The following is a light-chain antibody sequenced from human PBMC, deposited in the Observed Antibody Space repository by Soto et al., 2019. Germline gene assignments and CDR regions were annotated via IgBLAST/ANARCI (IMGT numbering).Light chain of an antibody. CDR1: SSDVGGYNY. CDR3: SSYTSSSTLWV. J-gene: IGLJ7*01. CDR2: EVS. Sequence: QSVLTQPASVSGSPGQSITISCTGTSSDVGGYNYVPWYQQHPGKAPKLMIYEVSNRPSGVSNRFSGSKSGNTASLTISGLQAEDEADYYCSSYTSSSTLWVFGGGTQLTVL. V-gene: IGLV2-14*01.